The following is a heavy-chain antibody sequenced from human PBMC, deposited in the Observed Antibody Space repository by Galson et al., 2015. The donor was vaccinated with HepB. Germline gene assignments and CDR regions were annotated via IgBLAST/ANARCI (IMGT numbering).Heavy chain of an antibody. D-gene: IGHD1-26*01. CDR1: GYTFTSYG. V-gene: IGHV1-18*01. CDR2: ISAYNGNT. Sequence: SVKVSCKASGYTFTSYGISWVRQAPGQGLEWMGWISAYNGNTNYAQKLQGRVPMTTDTSTSTACMELRSLRSDDTAVYYCARGRGSGSYHVGGPNKAELTIHLNYWGQGTLVTVSS. J-gene: IGHJ4*02. CDR3: ARGRGSGSYHVGGPNKAELTIHLNY.